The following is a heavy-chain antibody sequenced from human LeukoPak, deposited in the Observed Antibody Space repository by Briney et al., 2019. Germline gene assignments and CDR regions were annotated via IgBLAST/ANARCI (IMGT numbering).Heavy chain of an antibody. V-gene: IGHV4-34*01. CDR2: IKHSGST. D-gene: IGHD2-15*01. CDR1: GGSFSGYY. CDR3: ARGWYCSGGSCYYLPNYYYYGMDV. Sequence: SETLSLTCAVYGGSFSGYYWSWIRQPPGKGLEWIGEIKHSGSTNYNPSLKSRVTISVDTSKNQFSLKLSSVTAADTAVYYCARGWYCSGGSCYYLPNYYYYGMDVWGQGTTVTVSS. J-gene: IGHJ6*02.